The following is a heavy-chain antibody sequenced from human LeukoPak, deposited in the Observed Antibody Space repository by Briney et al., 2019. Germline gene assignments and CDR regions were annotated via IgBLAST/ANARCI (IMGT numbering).Heavy chain of an antibody. D-gene: IGHD6-13*01. CDR1: GYTFTGYY. CDR3: ARDGPRYSSSWYVDY. J-gene: IGHJ4*02. Sequence: ASVKVSCKASGYTFTGYYMHWVRQAPGHGLEWMGWINPNSGGTNYAQKFQGRVTMTRDTSISTAYMELSRLRSDDTAVYYCARDGPRYSSSWYVDYWGQGTLVTVSS. V-gene: IGHV1-2*02. CDR2: INPNSGGT.